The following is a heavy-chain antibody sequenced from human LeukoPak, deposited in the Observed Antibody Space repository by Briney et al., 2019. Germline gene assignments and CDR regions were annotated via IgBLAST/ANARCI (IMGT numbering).Heavy chain of an antibody. CDR2: ICSAGTT. D-gene: IGHD6-19*01. CDR3: ARIALSGWHVQN. V-gene: IGHV3-53*01. Sequence: TGGSLRLSCAASGFSVSDHYLTWVRQAPGKGLEWVSVICSAGTTYYSDSVKGRFTISRDSSKNTLYLQMNSLRAEDTDMYYCARIALSGWHVQNWGQGTLVIVSS. J-gene: IGHJ1*01. CDR1: GFSVSDHY.